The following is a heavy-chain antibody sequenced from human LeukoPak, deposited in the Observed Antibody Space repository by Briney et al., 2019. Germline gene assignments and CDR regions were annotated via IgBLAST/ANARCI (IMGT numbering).Heavy chain of an antibody. CDR3: ARDLPPYYYDSSGYYHYFDY. CDR2: IKQDGSEK. V-gene: IGHV3-7*03. J-gene: IGHJ4*02. Sequence: GGSLRLSCAASGFTFSDYWMHWVRQAPGKGLEWVANIKQDGSEKYYVDSVKGRFTISRDNAKNSLYLQMNSLRAEDTAVYYCARDLPPYYYDSSGYYHYFDYWGQGTLVTVSS. D-gene: IGHD3-22*01. CDR1: GFTFSDYW.